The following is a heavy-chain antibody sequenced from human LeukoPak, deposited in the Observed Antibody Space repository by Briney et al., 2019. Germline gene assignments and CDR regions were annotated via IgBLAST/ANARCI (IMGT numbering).Heavy chain of an antibody. J-gene: IGHJ5*02. Sequence: ASVKVSCKTSGFTFTTYTMHWVRQAPGQGLEWMGWISAYNGNTNYAQKLQGRVTMTTDTSTSTAYMELRSLRSDDTAVYYCARVVVVAVDIWFDPWGQGTLVTVSS. CDR3: ARVVVVAVDIWFDP. V-gene: IGHV1-18*01. CDR1: GFTFTTYT. CDR2: ISAYNGNT. D-gene: IGHD2-15*01.